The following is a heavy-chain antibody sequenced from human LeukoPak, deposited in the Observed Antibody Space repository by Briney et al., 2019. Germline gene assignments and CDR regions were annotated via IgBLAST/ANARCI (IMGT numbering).Heavy chain of an antibody. CDR2: LSGSGGST. D-gene: IGHD2-21*01. CDR3: AKDQSMGY. V-gene: IGHV3-23*01. CDR1: GFTFSNYA. Sequence: GGSLRLSCAASGFTFSNYAMSWVRQAPGKGLEWVSALSGSGGSTYYADSVKGRFTISRENAKNSLYLQMNSLRAGDTAVYYCAKDQSMGYWGQGTLVTVSS. J-gene: IGHJ4*02.